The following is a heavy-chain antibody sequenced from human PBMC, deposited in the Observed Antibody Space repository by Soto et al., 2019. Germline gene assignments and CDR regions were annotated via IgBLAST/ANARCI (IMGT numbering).Heavy chain of an antibody. CDR3: ARGYSSSWYGGYYYYGMDV. CDR2: INAYNGNT. V-gene: IGHV1-18*01. Sequence: ASVKVSCKASGGTFSSYAISWVRQAPGQGLEWMGWINAYNGNTNYAQKLQGRVTMTTDTSTSTAYMELRSLRSDDTAVYYCARGYSSSWYGGYYYYGMDVWGQGTTVTVSS. D-gene: IGHD6-13*01. J-gene: IGHJ6*02. CDR1: GGTFSSYA.